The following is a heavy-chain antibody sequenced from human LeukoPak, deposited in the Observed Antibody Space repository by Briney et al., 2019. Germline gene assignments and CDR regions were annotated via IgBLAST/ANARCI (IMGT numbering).Heavy chain of an antibody. Sequence: PSETLSLTCAVYGGSFSHSYWNWVRQPPGKGLEWIGEINHSGISDYNPSLSSRVTMSQDTSKNHFSLKLASVTAADTAVYYCARGGRGYYGSGSYYIFWGQGTLVTVSS. CDR1: GGSFSHSY. D-gene: IGHD3-10*01. J-gene: IGHJ4*02. CDR2: INHSGIS. CDR3: ARGGRGYYGSGSYYIF. V-gene: IGHV4-34*01.